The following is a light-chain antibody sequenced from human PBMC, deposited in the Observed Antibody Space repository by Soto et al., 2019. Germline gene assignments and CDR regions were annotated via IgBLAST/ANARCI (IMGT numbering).Light chain of an antibody. CDR1: QSVSSN. J-gene: IGKJ5*01. CDR2: GAS. V-gene: IGKV3-11*01. Sequence: EIVMTPSPATLSVSPGERATLSCRASQSVSSNLAWYQQKPGQAPRLLIYGASNRATGIPDRFSGSGSGTDFTLTISSLEPEDSAVYYCQQRHMWPITFGQGTRLEIK. CDR3: QQRHMWPIT.